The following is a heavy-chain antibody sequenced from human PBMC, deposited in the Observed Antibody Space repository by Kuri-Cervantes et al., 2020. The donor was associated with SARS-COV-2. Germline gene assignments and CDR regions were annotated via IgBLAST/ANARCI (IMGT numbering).Heavy chain of an antibody. D-gene: IGHD3-22*01. J-gene: IGHJ3*02. CDR3: ARTPYYYDRRAFDI. Sequence: GESLKISCKGSGYNFTSYWIGWVRQMPGKGLEWMGIIYPGDSYTNYSPSFQGHVTISADKSISTAYLQWSSLKASDTAMYYCARTPYYYDRRAFDIWGQGTMVTVSS. CDR1: GYNFTSYW. V-gene: IGHV5-51*01. CDR2: IYPGDSYT.